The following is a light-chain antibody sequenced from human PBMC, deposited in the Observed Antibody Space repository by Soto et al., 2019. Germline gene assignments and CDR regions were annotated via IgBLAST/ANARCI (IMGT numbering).Light chain of an antibody. Sequence: DIRMTQSPSTLSASVGDRVTITCRASQTISNWLAWYQQKPGKAPKLLIYRASSLESGVPSRFSGSGSGTEYTLTISSLQPDDFATYYCQQYTTYRTFGQGTRVEIK. V-gene: IGKV1-5*03. CDR1: QTISNW. CDR3: QQYTTYRT. J-gene: IGKJ1*01. CDR2: RAS.